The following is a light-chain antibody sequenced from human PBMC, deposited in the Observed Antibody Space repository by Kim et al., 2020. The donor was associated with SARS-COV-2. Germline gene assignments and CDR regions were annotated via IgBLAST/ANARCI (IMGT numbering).Light chain of an antibody. CDR2: EAS. Sequence: DIQMTQSPSTLSASVGDRVTIACRASQSISYSLAWYQQKPGTAPKLLIYEASSLEDGVPSRFSGRGSGTDFTLTISSLQPDDFATYFCQQYHDYSITFGQGTKVDIK. V-gene: IGKV1-5*03. CDR1: QSISYS. J-gene: IGKJ1*01. CDR3: QQYHDYSIT.